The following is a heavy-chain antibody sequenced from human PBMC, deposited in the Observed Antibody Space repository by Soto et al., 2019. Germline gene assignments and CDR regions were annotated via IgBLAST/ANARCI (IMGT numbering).Heavy chain of an antibody. CDR1: GGSISSGGYY. J-gene: IGHJ4*02. V-gene: IGHV4-31*03. D-gene: IGHD2-15*01. CDR3: ARDQNIVVVVAATYFDY. CDR2: IYYSGST. Sequence: SETLSLTCTVSGGSISSGGYYWSWIRQHPGKGLEWIGYIYYSGSTYYNPSLKSRVTISVDTSKNQFSLKLSSVTAADTAVYYCARDQNIVVVVAATYFDYWGQGTLVTVSS.